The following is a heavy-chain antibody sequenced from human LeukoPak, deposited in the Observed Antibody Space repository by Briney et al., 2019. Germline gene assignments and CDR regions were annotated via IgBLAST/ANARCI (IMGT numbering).Heavy chain of an antibody. CDR2: ITPKSGDT. V-gene: IGHV1-2*02. D-gene: IGHD3-3*02. J-gene: IGHJ4*02. Sequence: ASVKVSCKASGYTFSDFYIHWVRQAPGQGLEYVGWITPKSGDTYSPQRFQGRVTMTRDASISTAYMELSSLRSDDTAVYFCVRVRLADERPWAYWGQGTLVTVSS. CDR1: GYTFSDFY. CDR3: VRVRLADERPWAY.